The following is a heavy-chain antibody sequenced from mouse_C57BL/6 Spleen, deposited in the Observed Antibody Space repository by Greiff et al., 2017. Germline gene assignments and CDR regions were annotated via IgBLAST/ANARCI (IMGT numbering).Heavy chain of an antibody. CDR1: GYTFTDYE. CDR2: IDPETGGT. CDR3: TRFNYGNYGV. V-gene: IGHV1-15*01. D-gene: IGHD2-1*01. J-gene: IGHJ1*03. Sequence: VQVVESGAELVRPGASVTLSCKASGYTFTDYEMHWVKQTPVHGLEWIGAIDPETGGTAYNQKFKGKAILTADKSSSTAYMELRSLTSEDSAVYYCTRFNYGNYGVWGTGTTVTVSS.